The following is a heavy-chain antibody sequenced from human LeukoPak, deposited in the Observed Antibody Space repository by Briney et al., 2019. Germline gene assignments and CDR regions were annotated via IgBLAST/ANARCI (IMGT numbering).Heavy chain of an antibody. Sequence: SETLSLTCAVYGGSFSGYYWSWIRQPPGKGLEWIGEINHSGSTNYNPSLKSRVTTSVDTSKSQFSLKLSSVTAADTAVYYCARHPKILLWFGELPGYYMDVWGKGTTVTVSS. CDR3: ARHPKILLWFGELPGYYMDV. J-gene: IGHJ6*03. CDR2: INHSGST. V-gene: IGHV4-34*01. D-gene: IGHD3-10*01. CDR1: GGSFSGYY.